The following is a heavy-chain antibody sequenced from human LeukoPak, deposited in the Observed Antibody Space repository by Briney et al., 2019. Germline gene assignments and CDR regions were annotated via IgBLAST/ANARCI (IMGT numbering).Heavy chain of an antibody. Sequence: VAVISYDGSNKYYADSVKGRFTISRDNSKNTLYLQMNSLRAEDTAVYYCARRAASHPGIDYWGQGTLVTVSS. CDR2: ISYDGSNK. J-gene: IGHJ4*02. CDR3: ARRAASHPGIDY. V-gene: IGHV3-30-3*01. D-gene: IGHD2-15*01.